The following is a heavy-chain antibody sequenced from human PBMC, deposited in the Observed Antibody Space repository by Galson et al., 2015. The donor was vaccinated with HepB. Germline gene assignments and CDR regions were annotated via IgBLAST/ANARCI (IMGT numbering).Heavy chain of an antibody. Sequence: SLRLSCAASGLTFSSYSMNWVRQAPGKGLEWVSSISSSSSYIYYVDSVRGRFTISRDYAKNSLYLQMNSLRVEDTAVYYCARATLTTVITPLGYWGQGTLVIVSS. V-gene: IGHV3-21*01. CDR2: ISSSSSYI. J-gene: IGHJ4*02. D-gene: IGHD4-23*01. CDR1: GLTFSSYS. CDR3: ARATLTTVITPLGY.